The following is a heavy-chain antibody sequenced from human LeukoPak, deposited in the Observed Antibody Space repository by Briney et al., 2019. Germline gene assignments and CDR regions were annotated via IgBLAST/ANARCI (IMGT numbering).Heavy chain of an antibody. CDR1: GYTFTGYY. D-gene: IGHD1-26*01. V-gene: IGHV1-2*02. Sequence: GASVKVSCKASGYTFTGYYMHWVRQAPGQGLEWVGWINPNSGGTNYAQKFQGRVTMTRDTSISTAYMELSRLRSDDTAVYYCARVFRVPTSIADLVGSPLRYWGQGTLVTVSS. CDR2: INPNSGGT. J-gene: IGHJ4*02. CDR3: ARVFRVPTSIADLVGSPLRY.